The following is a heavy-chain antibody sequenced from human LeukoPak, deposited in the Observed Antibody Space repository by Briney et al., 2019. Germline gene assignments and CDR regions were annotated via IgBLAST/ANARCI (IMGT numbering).Heavy chain of an antibody. J-gene: IGHJ4*02. D-gene: IGHD6-19*01. Sequence: PGGSLRLSCAASGFTFSSYAMHWVRQAPGKGLEWVAVISYDGGNKYYADSVKGRFTISRDNSKNTLYLQMNSLRAEDTAVYYCARYSSGWYNGQYYFDYWAREPWSPSPQ. V-gene: IGHV3-30-3*01. CDR3: ARYSSGWYNGQYYFDY. CDR2: ISYDGGNK. CDR1: GFTFSSYA.